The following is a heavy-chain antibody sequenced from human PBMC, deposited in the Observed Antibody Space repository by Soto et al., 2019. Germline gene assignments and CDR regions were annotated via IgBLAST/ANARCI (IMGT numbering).Heavy chain of an antibody. Sequence: QVQLVQSGAEVKKPGASVKVSCKASGYTFTSYGISWVRQAPGQGLEWMGWISAYNGNTYYAQKLQGRVTMTTDTATSTAYIELRSLRSDDTAVYYCARDRDYDIVTGYYGGIAFDIWGQGTMVTVSS. CDR3: ARDRDYDIVTGYYGGIAFDI. J-gene: IGHJ3*02. V-gene: IGHV1-18*01. CDR2: ISAYNGNT. D-gene: IGHD3-9*01. CDR1: GYTFTSYG.